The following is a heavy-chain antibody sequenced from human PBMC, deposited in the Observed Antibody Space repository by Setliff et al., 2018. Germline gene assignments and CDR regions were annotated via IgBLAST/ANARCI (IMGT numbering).Heavy chain of an antibody. J-gene: IGHJ6*04. D-gene: IGHD2-2*01. CDR1: GFTFSSYA. V-gene: IGHV3-23*01. CDR2: ISGSGGNT. Sequence: GGSLRLSCATSGFTFSSYAMSWVRQAPGKGLEWVSGISGSGGNTQYADSVKGRFTISRDNSKNTLYLQMNSLRAEDTAVYYCAKEFTVVVPAALALDVWGKGTTVTVSS. CDR3: AKEFTVVVPAALALDV.